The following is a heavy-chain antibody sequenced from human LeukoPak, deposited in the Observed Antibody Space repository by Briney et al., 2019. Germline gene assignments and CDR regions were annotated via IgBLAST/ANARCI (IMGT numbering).Heavy chain of an antibody. CDR3: ARVGASSGYQDRWAPVGY. D-gene: IGHD3-22*01. V-gene: IGHV3-30-3*01. J-gene: IGHJ4*02. Sequence: GGSLRLSCAASGFTFSNYAVHWVRQAPGKGLEWVAVISYDGDNKYYADSVKGRFTISRDNSKNTLYLQMNSLRAEDTAVYYCARVGASSGYQDRWAPVGYWGQGTLVTVSS. CDR2: ISYDGDNK. CDR1: GFTFSNYA.